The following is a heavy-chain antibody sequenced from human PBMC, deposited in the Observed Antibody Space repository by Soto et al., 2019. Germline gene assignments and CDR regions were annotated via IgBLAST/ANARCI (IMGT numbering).Heavy chain of an antibody. Sequence: QLQLQESGSGLVKPSQTLSLTCAVSGGSISSGGYSRSWIRQPPGKGMEWIGYTYHSGSTYYNPSLKNRVTISVDRSKIQFSLKMSAVTAAVTAVYSCARGQVVAAQHWGQGTLVTVSS. V-gene: IGHV4-30-2*01. J-gene: IGHJ4*02. D-gene: IGHD2-15*01. CDR2: TYHSGST. CDR1: GGSISSGGYS. CDR3: ARGQVVAAQH.